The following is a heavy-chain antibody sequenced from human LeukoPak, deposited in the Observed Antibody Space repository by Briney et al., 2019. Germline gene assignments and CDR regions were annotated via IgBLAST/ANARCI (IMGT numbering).Heavy chain of an antibody. J-gene: IGHJ6*02. CDR3: ARDRRYSSSWYVRLYYYYYGMDV. Sequence: ASVKVSCKASGYTFTSYGISWVRQAPGQGLEWMGWISAYNGNTNYAQKLQGRVTMTTDTSTSTAYMELRSLRSDDTAVYYCARDRRYSSSWYVRLYYYYYGMDVWGQGITVTVSS. V-gene: IGHV1-18*01. CDR1: GYTFTSYG. D-gene: IGHD6-13*01. CDR2: ISAYNGNT.